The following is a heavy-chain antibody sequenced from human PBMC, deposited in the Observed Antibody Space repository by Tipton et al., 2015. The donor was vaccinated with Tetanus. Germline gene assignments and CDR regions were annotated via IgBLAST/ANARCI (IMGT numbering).Heavy chain of an antibody. CDR2: IDPNSGCT. CDR1: GYTFTGYY. D-gene: IGHD3-22*01. J-gene: IGHJ6*02. CDR3: ARDRGDYIYYGMDV. V-gene: IGHV1-2*02. Sequence: QMQLVQSGAEMKKPGASVKVSCKASGYTFTGYYIYWVRQAPGQGLEWMGWIDPNSGCTVYAQKFQGRVTMTRDTSISTAYMELRSLRSDDTAVYYCARDRGDYIYYGMDVWGPGTTVTVS.